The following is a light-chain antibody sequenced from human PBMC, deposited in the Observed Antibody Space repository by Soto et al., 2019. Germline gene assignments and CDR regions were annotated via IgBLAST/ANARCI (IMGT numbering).Light chain of an antibody. CDR3: QQYNNWPWT. CDR2: GAS. CDR1: QSVSSN. V-gene: IGKV3-15*01. J-gene: IGKJ1*01. Sequence: EIVMTQSPATLSVSPGERATLSCRASQSVSSNLAWYQQKPGQAPRLLIYGASTRATGIPAGFSGGGSGTEFTLTISSLQSEDFAVYCCQQYNNWPWTFGQGTKVAIK.